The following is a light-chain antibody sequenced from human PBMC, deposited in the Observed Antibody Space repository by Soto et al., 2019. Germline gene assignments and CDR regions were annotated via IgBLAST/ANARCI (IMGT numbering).Light chain of an antibody. Sequence: AIQLTQSPSSLSASVGDRVTITCRASQDIRGALAWYQQKPGKPPKLLIFDVSSLQSGVPSRFSGSGSGTDFTLTISSLQHEDFATYYCKQFNTYPITFGQGTRLEIK. CDR2: DVS. CDR1: QDIRGA. V-gene: IGKV1-13*02. CDR3: KQFNTYPIT. J-gene: IGKJ5*01.